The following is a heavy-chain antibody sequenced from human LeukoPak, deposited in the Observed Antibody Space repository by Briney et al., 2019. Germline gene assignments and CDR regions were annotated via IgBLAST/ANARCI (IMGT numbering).Heavy chain of an antibody. CDR3: ARDGSGFWYSSGEKTYYFDY. V-gene: IGHV4-4*07. J-gene: IGHJ4*02. D-gene: IGHD6-19*01. CDR1: GGSISSYY. Sequence: SETLSLTCTVSGGSISSYYWSWIRQPAGKGLEWIGRIYTSGSTNYNPSLKSRVTMSVDTSKNQFSLKLSSVTAADTAVYYCARDGSGFWYSSGEKTYYFDYWGQGTLVTVSS. CDR2: IYTSGST.